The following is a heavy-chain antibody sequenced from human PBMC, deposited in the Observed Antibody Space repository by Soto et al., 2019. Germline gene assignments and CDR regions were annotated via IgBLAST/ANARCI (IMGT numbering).Heavy chain of an antibody. Sequence: GSLRLSCAASGFTFSTYSMNWVRQAPGKGLEWVSSISSSGTYIHYADSLKGRFTISRDNAKNSLYLQMISLRAEDTAVYYCARDPSDCSSTSCWGYYALDVWGQGTTVTVSS. CDR3: ARDPSDCSSTSCWGYYALDV. CDR2: ISSSGTYI. V-gene: IGHV3-21*01. J-gene: IGHJ6*02. D-gene: IGHD2-2*01. CDR1: GFTFSTYS.